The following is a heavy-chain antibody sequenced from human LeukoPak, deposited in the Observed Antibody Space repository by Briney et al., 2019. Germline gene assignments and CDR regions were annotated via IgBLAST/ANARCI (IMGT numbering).Heavy chain of an antibody. D-gene: IGHD6-19*01. J-gene: IGHJ4*02. CDR1: GFTFSSYG. CDR3: AKESRWLAGGFDY. Sequence: GGTLRLSCAASGFTFSSYGMSWVRQAPGKGLEWVSAISGGGGSTYYADSVKGRFTISRDNSKNTLYLQMNSLRAEDTAVYYCAKESRWLAGGFDYWGQGTLVTVSS. CDR2: ISGGGGST. V-gene: IGHV3-23*01.